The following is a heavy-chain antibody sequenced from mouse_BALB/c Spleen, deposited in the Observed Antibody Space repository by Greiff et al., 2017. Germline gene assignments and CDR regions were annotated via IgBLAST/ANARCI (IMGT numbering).Heavy chain of an antibody. V-gene: IGHV2-9*02. D-gene: IGHD3-1*01. Sequence: QVQLQQSGPGLVAPSQSLSITCTFSGFSLTSFGVRWVRLPPGKGPERLGVIWVGGNTNYNSALMSRLSISKDNSRSQVFLEMNSLQTDDTAMYYCARDRGGGFADWGQGTLVTVSA. CDR1: GFSLTSFG. J-gene: IGHJ3*01. CDR2: IWVGGNT. CDR3: ARDRGGGFAD.